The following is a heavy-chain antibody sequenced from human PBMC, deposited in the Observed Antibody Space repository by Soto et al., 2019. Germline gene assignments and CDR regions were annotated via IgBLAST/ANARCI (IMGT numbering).Heavy chain of an antibody. CDR3: ATLGPARLLAS. Sequence: SETLSLTCPVSGASITNFYWSWIRQSARKGLEWIGRIYTRGSTDYNPSLKSRVTMSIDTSKNQVSLTLTSVTAADTAVYYCATLGPARLLASWGQGTLVTVSS. J-gene: IGHJ4*02. CDR2: IYTRGST. D-gene: IGHD1-26*01. V-gene: IGHV4-4*07. CDR1: GASITNFY.